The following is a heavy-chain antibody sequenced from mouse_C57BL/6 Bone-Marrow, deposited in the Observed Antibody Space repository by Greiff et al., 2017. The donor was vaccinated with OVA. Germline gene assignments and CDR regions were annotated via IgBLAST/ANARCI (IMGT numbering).Heavy chain of an antibody. CDR3: ARDIYYYGSSSYWYFDV. J-gene: IGHJ1*03. D-gene: IGHD1-1*01. CDR1: GYTFTSYW. V-gene: IGHV1-55*01. CDR2: IYPGSGST. Sequence: QVQLQQPGAELVKPGASVKMSCKASGYTFTSYWITWVKQRPGQGLEWIGDIYPGSGSTNYNEKFKSKATLTVDTSSSTAYMQLSSLTSEDSAVYYCARDIYYYGSSSYWYFDVWGTGTTVTVSS.